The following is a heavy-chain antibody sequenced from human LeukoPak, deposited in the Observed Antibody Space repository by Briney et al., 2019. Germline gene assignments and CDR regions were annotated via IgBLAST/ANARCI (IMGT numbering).Heavy chain of an antibody. CDR1: GYTFTGYY. CDR3: ASGAGLRFLEWLLPLDY. V-gene: IGHV1-2*02. Sequence: ASVKVSCKASGYTFTGYYMHWVRQAPGQGLEWMGWINPNSGGTNYGQKFQGRVTMTRDTSISTAYMELSRLRSDDTAVYYCASGAGLRFLEWLLPLDYWGQGTLVTVSS. J-gene: IGHJ4*02. CDR2: INPNSGGT. D-gene: IGHD3-3*01.